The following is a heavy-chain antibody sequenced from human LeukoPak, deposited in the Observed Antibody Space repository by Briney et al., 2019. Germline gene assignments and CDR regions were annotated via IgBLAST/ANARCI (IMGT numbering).Heavy chain of an antibody. CDR1: GGSISSSSYY. V-gene: IGHV4-39*01. D-gene: IGHD5-18*01. J-gene: IGHJ4*02. CDR2: FYYSGST. CDR3: ARRRSGNSYVDY. Sequence: PSETLSLTCTLSGGSISSSSYYWGWIRQPPGKGLEWIGSFYYSGSTYYNPSLKSRVTISVDTSKNQFSLKLSSVTATDTAVYYCARRRSGNSYVDYWGQGTLGTVSS.